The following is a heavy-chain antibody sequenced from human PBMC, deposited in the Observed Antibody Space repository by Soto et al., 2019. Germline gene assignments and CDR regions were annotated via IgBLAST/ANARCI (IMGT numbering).Heavy chain of an antibody. CDR2: MFYSGST. CDR1: GASISSGRSY. D-gene: IGHD5-12*01. CDR3: ARDNGYGHFDS. V-gene: IGHV4-31*03. Sequence: SETLSLTCTVSGASISSGRSYWSWIRQHPGKGLEWIGYMFYSGSTYYPPSLKSRVNISADTSKNQFSLRLTSVTPADTAVYYCARDNGYGHFDSWGQGTLVTVYS. J-gene: IGHJ4*02.